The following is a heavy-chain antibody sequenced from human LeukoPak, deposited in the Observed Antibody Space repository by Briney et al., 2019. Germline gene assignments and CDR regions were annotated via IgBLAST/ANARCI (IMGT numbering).Heavy chain of an antibody. CDR2: IYYSGST. V-gene: IGHV4-59*01. CDR3: ARVGLVAATRPYYYYGMDV. CDR1: GGSISNYY. J-gene: IGHJ6*02. D-gene: IGHD2-15*01. Sequence: SETLSLTCTVSGGSISNYYWSWIRQPPGKGLEWIGYIYYSGSTNYNPSLKSRVTISIDTSKNQFSLKLSSVTAADTAVYYCARVGLVAATRPYYYYGMDVWGQGTTVTVSS.